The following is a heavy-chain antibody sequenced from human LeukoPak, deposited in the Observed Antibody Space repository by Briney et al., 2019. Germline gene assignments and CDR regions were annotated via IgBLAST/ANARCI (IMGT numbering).Heavy chain of an antibody. D-gene: IGHD2-2*01. CDR1: GFTVSSNC. V-gene: IGHV3-53*01. CDR3: AREHLGYCSSTSCYGV. Sequence: GGSLRLSCAASGFTVSSNCMSWVRQAPGKGLEWVSVIYSGGSTYYADSVKGRFTISRDNSKNTLYLQMNSLRAEDTAVYYCAREHLGYCSSTSCYGVWGQGTMVTVSS. J-gene: IGHJ3*01. CDR2: IYSGGST.